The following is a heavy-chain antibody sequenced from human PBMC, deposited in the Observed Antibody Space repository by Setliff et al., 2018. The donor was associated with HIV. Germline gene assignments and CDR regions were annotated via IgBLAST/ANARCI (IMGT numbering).Heavy chain of an antibody. CDR1: GFTFSTYW. CDR2: IKENGDEK. CDR3: ARSVPDSAYRPTDY. V-gene: IGHV3-7*03. Sequence: GGPLRLSCAASGFTFSTYWMSWFRQAPGKGLEWVANIKENGDEKYYVDSVKGRFTISRDNAKNSLYLQMSSLRVEDTAVYYCARSVPDSAYRPTDYWGQGTQVTVSS. D-gene: IGHD3-22*01. J-gene: IGHJ4*02.